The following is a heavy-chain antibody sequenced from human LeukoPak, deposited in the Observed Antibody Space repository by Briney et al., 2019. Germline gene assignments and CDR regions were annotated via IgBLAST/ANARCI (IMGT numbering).Heavy chain of an antibody. Sequence: ASVKVSCKASGYTFTSYGISWVRQAPGQGLEWMGWISAYNGNTNYAQKLQGRVTMTTDTSTSTAYMELRSLRSDDTAVYYCAVIRGYSYGEDYFDYWGQGTLVTVSS. CDR1: GYTFTSYG. CDR3: AVIRGYSYGEDYFDY. V-gene: IGHV1-18*01. J-gene: IGHJ4*02. D-gene: IGHD5-18*01. CDR2: ISAYNGNT.